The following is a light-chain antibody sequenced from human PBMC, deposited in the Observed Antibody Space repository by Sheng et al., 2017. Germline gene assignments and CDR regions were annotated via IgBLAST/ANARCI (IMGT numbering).Light chain of an antibody. CDR1: SSDVGAYNY. CDR2: EVS. J-gene: IGLJ1*01. Sequence: QSALTQPPSASGSPGQSVTISCTGTSSDVGAYNYVSWYQQHPGKAPKLMISEVSKRPSGVPARFSGSKSGNTASLTVSGLQAEDEADYYCSSYAGSNNYVFGTGTKVTVL. V-gene: IGLV2-8*01. CDR3: SSYAGSNNYV.